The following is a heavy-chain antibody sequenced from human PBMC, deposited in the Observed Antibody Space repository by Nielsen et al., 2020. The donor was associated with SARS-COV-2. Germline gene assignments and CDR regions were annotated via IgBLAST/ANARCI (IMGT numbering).Heavy chain of an antibody. V-gene: IGHV3-53*01. Sequence: GESLKISCAASGFSVSRYFMSWVRQAPGKGLEWLSIIYRSDNSYYADSVKGRFTISRDNSKNTLYLQMNSLRAEDTAVYYCATWGTYGDLDAFHFWGQGTMVTVSS. J-gene: IGHJ3*01. CDR3: ATWGTYGDLDAFHF. CDR1: GFSVSRYF. D-gene: IGHD4-17*01. CDR2: IYRSDNS.